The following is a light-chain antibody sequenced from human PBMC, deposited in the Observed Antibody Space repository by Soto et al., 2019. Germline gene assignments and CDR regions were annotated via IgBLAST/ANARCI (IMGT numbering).Light chain of an antibody. CDR1: SSNIGSYT. CDR2: SND. J-gene: IGLJ2*01. CDR3: AAWDDSLNGVV. Sequence: QSALTQPPSASATPGQRVTISCSGSSSNIGSYTVNWYQQLPGTAPKLLIYSNDQRPSGVPDRFSGSKSGTSASLAISGLQSEDEADYYCAAWDDSLNGVVFGGGTKLTVL. V-gene: IGLV1-44*01.